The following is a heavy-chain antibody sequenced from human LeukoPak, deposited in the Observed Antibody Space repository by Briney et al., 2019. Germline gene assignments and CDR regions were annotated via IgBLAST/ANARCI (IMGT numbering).Heavy chain of an antibody. D-gene: IGHD2-15*01. J-gene: IGHJ3*02. Sequence: AETLSLTCTVSHGPINTYQWSWIRQPPGKGLEWIGYIYYSGSTNYNPSLTSRVTISVDTSKNQFSLKLSSVTAADTAVYYCARAGGSHDAFDIWGQGTMVTVSS. V-gene: IGHV4-59*01. CDR2: IYYSGST. CDR3: ARAGGSHDAFDI. CDR1: HGPINTYQ.